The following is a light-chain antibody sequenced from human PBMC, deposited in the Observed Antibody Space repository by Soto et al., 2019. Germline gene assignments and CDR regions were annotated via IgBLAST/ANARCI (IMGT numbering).Light chain of an antibody. CDR1: QAFSNY. Sequence: DIQMTQSPSSLSASVGDRVTITCRASQAFSNYLAWYQQKPGKVPKLLIYAASTLQSGVPSRFSGSGSGTDFTITISSLQPEDVATYYCQKYNSAPLTFGQGTRLEIK. J-gene: IGKJ5*01. CDR2: AAS. V-gene: IGKV1-27*01. CDR3: QKYNSAPLT.